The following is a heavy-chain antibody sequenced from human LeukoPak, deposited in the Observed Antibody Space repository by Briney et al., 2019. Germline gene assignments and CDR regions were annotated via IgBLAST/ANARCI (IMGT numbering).Heavy chain of an antibody. Sequence: PGGSLRLSCAASGFTFSSYGMHWVRQAPGKGLEWVAVISYDGSNKYYADSVKGRFTISRDNSKNTLYLQMNSLRAEDTAVYYCANMGDGFDYWGQGTLVTVSS. J-gene: IGHJ4*02. V-gene: IGHV3-30*18. CDR1: GFTFSSYG. CDR2: ISYDGSNK. CDR3: ANMGDGFDY. D-gene: IGHD2-21*02.